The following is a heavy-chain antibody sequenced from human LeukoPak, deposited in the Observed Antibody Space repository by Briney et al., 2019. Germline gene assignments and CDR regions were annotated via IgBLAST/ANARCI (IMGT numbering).Heavy chain of an antibody. D-gene: IGHD3-22*01. CDR2: INPSGGAT. CDR3: ARNYYDTAGHFGY. J-gene: IGHJ4*02. CDR1: GYTFSSYY. V-gene: IGHV1-46*01. Sequence: ASVKVSCKASGYTFSSYYFHWVRQAPGQGLEWMGLINPSGGATSFAQKFRGRVTMTRDMSTGTVFMELSSLRSDDTAVYFCARNYYDTAGHFGYWGQGTLVTVSS.